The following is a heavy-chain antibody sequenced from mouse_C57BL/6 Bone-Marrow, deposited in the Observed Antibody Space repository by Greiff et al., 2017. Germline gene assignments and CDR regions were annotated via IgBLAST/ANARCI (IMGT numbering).Heavy chain of an antibody. CDR2: IDPENGDT. J-gene: IGHJ2*01. V-gene: IGHV14-4*01. Sequence: EVMLVESGAELVRPGASVKLSCTASGFNIKDDYMHWVKQRPEQGLEWIGWIDPENGDTEYASKFQGKATITADTSSNTAYLQLSSLTSEDTAVYYCTTLGTTVVAPFDYWGQGTTLTVSS. CDR1: GFNIKDDY. D-gene: IGHD1-1*01. CDR3: TTLGTTVVAPFDY.